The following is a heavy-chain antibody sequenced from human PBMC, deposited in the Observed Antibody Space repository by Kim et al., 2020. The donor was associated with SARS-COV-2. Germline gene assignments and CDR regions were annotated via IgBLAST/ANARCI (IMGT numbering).Heavy chain of an antibody. J-gene: IGHJ4*02. V-gene: IGHV3-23*01. Sequence: GGSLRLSCAASGFIFSSYAMTWVRQAPGNGLEWVSSISDSGDNTYYANSVKGRFTISRDNSKNTLYVQMNSLRADDTAIYYCTKDFRASAKITGKSMDWGQGTLVTVSS. CDR3: TKDFRASAKITGKSMD. CDR2: ISDSGDNT. D-gene: IGHD1-20*01. CDR1: GFIFSSYA.